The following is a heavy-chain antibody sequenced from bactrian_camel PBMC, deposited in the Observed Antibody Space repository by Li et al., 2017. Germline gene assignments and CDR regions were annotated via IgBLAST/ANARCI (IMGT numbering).Heavy chain of an antibody. D-gene: IGHD1*01. CDR2: IYSDGSDT. V-gene: IGHV3-2*01. CDR3: AKHPGSYALDL. Sequence: HVQLVESGGGLVQPGGSLRLSCAASGFTFSNAYMSWVRQAPGKGLEWVGSIYSDGSDTYYADSVKGRFTISRDNAKNTVYLLLNSLKTEDMAMYYCAKHPGSYALDLRGQGTQVTVS. CDR1: GFTFSNAY. J-gene: IGHJ4*01.